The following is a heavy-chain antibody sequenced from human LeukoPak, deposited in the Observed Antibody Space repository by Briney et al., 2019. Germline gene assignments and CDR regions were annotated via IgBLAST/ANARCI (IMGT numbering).Heavy chain of an antibody. CDR2: INSDGSWT. CDR3: VSFYETY. Sequence: GGSLRLSCAASGFTFSSYWMHWVRQAPGKGLVWVSRINSDGSWTSYADSVKGRFTISKDNAKNTVYLQMNNLRAEDTAVYYCVSFYETYWGRGTLVTVSS. V-gene: IGHV3-74*01. D-gene: IGHD2-2*01. J-gene: IGHJ4*02. CDR1: GFTFSSYW.